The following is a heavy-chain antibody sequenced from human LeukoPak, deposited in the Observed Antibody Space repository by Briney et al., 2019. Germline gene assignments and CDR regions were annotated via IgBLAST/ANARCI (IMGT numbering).Heavy chain of an antibody. CDR3: ARSQDVLLWFGEPSFDY. CDR1: GDSFSSNTYY. D-gene: IGHD3-10*01. V-gene: IGHV4-39*07. Sequence: SETLSLTCTVSGDSFSSNTYYWGWIRQPPGKGLEWIGSIYYSGGTYYNPSLKSRVTISVDTSKNQFSLKLSSVTAADTAVYYCARSQDVLLWFGEPSFDYWGQGTLVTVSS. CDR2: IYYSGGT. J-gene: IGHJ4*02.